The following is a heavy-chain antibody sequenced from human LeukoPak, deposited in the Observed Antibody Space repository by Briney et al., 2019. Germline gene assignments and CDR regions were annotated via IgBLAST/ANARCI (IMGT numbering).Heavy chain of an antibody. CDR1: GYIFTSYG. Sequence: ASVKVSCKASGYIFTSYGISWVRQAPGQGLEWMGWISAYNGKTNYAQKLQGRVTMTTDTSTGTAYMELRSRRSDDTAVYYCAREGGDGGMDVWGKGTTDTVSS. D-gene: IGHD2-21*01. V-gene: IGHV1-18*04. CDR3: AREGGDGGMDV. J-gene: IGHJ6*04. CDR2: ISAYNGKT.